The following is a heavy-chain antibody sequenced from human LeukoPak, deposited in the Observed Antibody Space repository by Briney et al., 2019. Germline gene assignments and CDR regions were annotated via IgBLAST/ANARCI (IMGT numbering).Heavy chain of an antibody. CDR1: GYTFTSYD. D-gene: IGHD4-23*01. Sequence: ASVKVSCKASGYTFTSYDINWVRQATGQGLEWMGWMNPNSGNTGYAQKFQGRVTMTRNTSISTAYMELSSLRSEDTAVYYCARRARKHGGEYFQHWGQGTLVTVSS. V-gene: IGHV1-8*01. CDR3: ARRARKHGGEYFQH. CDR2: MNPNSGNT. J-gene: IGHJ1*01.